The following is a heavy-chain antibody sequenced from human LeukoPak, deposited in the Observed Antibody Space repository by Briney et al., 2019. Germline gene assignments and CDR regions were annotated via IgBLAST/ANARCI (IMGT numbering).Heavy chain of an antibody. D-gene: IGHD6-19*01. V-gene: IGHV4-59*08. CDR3: ARPSGWCRGDAFDI. CDR2: IHNSGNT. Sequence: SETLSLTCTVSGGSISSYYWTWIREPPGKGLEWIGYIHNSGNTNYDPSLKSRVTISLDTSKNQFSLNLGSVTAADTAVYYCARPSGWCRGDAFDIWGQGTMVTVSS. J-gene: IGHJ3*02. CDR1: GGSISSYY.